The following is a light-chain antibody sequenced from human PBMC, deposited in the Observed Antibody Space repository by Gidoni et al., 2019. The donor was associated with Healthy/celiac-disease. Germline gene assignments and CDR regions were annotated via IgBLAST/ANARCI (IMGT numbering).Light chain of an antibody. Sequence: QPVLTQPTSLSASPGASARFTCTLRSGINVGTYRIYWYQQKPGSLPRYLLMYKSDSDKQQGSGVPSRFSGSKDASTKAGLLLSSGLQSEDEADYYCAIWYSSTWVFGGGTKLTVL. J-gene: IGLJ3*02. CDR1: SGINVGTYR. V-gene: IGLV5-39*01. CDR2: YKSDSDK. CDR3: AIWYSSTWV.